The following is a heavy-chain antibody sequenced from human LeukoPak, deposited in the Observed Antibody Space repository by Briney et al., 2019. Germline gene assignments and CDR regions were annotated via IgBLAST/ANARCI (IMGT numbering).Heavy chain of an antibody. CDR2: ITADGSST. D-gene: IGHD4-23*01. V-gene: IGHV3-74*01. CDR3: TSGGPTRFDP. J-gene: IGHJ5*02. CDR1: GFTFSSYW. Sequence: GSLRLSCAASGFTFSSYWMHWVRQTPGKGLVWVSRITADGSSTSYAESVKGRFTISRDNAKNTLYLQMNSLRAEDTAIYYCTSGGPTRFDPWGQGTLVTVSS.